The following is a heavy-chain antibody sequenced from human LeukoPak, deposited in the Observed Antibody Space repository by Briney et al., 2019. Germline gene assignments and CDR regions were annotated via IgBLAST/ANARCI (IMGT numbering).Heavy chain of an antibody. Sequence: PSETLSLTCTVSGVSISDYYWSWIRQPPGKGLEWIGYIYYSGSTNYNPSLKSRVTISVDTSKNQFSLKLSSVTAADTAVYYCARERWGVFDIWGQGTIVTVSS. D-gene: IGHD3-16*01. CDR1: GVSISDYY. J-gene: IGHJ3*02. CDR2: IYYSGST. CDR3: ARERWGVFDI. V-gene: IGHV4-59*01.